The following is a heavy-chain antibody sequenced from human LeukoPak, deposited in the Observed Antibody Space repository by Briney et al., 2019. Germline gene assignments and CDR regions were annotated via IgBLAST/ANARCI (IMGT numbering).Heavy chain of an antibody. J-gene: IGHJ4*02. V-gene: IGHV1-8*01. D-gene: IGHD2-21*01. Sequence: GASVKVSCKASGYTFTNYDINWVRQAAGQGLEWMGWMNPDSGDTDYAQKFQGRVTMTRDTSISTAYMELSSLGSEDTAIYYCARGSVAMLFWGQGTPVTVSS. CDR1: GYTFTNYD. CDR2: MNPDSGDT. CDR3: ARGSVAMLF.